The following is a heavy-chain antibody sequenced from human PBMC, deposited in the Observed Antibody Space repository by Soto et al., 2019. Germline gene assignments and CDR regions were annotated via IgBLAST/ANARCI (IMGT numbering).Heavy chain of an antibody. CDR3: ARRLSTGWFFDF. CDR2: IYPGDSDT. CDR1: EYSFTSYW. D-gene: IGHD6-19*01. V-gene: IGHV5-51*01. Sequence: GESMKISCKGSEYSFTSYWIGWVRQMPGKGLEWMGIIYPGDSDTRYSPSFQGQVAFSADKSISTAYLQWSGLTASDTAIYYCARRLSTGWFFDFWGQGTLVTVSS. J-gene: IGHJ4*02.